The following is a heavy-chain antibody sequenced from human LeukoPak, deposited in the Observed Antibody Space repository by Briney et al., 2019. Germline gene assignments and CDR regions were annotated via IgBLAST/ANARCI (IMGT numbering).Heavy chain of an antibody. Sequence: GGSLRLSCEASGFTFSSYYMSWVRQAPGKGLEWVSGIHGGGNSYYADSVTGRFTTSRDNSRNTLHLQMNSLRGEDTAVYYCARELTVGATIDYWGQGTLVTVSS. V-gene: IGHV3-66*02. CDR1: GFTFSSYY. CDR2: IHGGGNS. D-gene: IGHD1-26*01. J-gene: IGHJ4*02. CDR3: ARELTVGATIDY.